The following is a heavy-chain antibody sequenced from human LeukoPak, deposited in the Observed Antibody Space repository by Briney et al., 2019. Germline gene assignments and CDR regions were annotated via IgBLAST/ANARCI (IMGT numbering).Heavy chain of an antibody. D-gene: IGHD4-23*01. CDR3: ARGGSAVTDFDY. CDR1: GGSISSYY. J-gene: IGHJ4*02. CDR2: IYYSGST. Sequence: PSETLSLTCTVSGGSISSYYWSWIRQPPGKGLEWIGYIYYSGSTNYNPSLKSRVTISVDTSKNQFSLKLSSVTAADTAVYYRARGGSAVTDFDYWGQGTLVTVSS. V-gene: IGHV4-59*01.